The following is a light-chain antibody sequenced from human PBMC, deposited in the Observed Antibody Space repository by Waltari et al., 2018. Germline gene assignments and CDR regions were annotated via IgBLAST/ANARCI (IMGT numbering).Light chain of an antibody. CDR2: EAS. J-gene: IGKJ1*01. CDR1: QNIGRY. V-gene: IGKV3-20*01. CDR3: QNHERLPAT. Sequence: EIMLTQSPGTLSLSPGERATLSCRASQNIGRYLVWYQQKPGQAPRLLIYEASRRATGIPDRFSGSGSGTYFSLTISRLEPEDFAVYYCQNHERLPATFGQGTKVEIK.